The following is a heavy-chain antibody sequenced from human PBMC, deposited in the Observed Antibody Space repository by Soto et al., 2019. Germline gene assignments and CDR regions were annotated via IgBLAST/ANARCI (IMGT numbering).Heavy chain of an antibody. CDR3: ARDQWPGYCSGGGCYRHAFDI. CDR2: ISAYNGNT. J-gene: IGHJ3*02. V-gene: IGHV1-18*01. CDR1: GYTFTSYG. Sequence: AASVKVSCKASGYTFTSYGISWVRQAPGQGLEWMGWISAYNGNTNYAQKLQGRVTMTTDTSTSTAYMELRSLRSDDTAVYYCARDQWPGYCSGGGCYRHAFDIWGQGTMVTVSS. D-gene: IGHD2-15*01.